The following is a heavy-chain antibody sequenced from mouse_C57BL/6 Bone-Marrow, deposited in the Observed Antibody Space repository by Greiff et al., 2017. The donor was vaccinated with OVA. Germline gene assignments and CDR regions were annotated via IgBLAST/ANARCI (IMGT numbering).Heavy chain of an antibody. CDR1: GYTFTSYG. CDR2: IYPRSGNT. D-gene: IGHD2-4*01. Sequence: VQLQQSGAELARPGASVKLSCKASGYTFTSYGISWVKQRTGQGLEWIGEIYPRSGNTYYNEKFKGKATLTADKSSSTAYMELRSLTSEDAAVYFCARLVYDYDGGYYFDYGGQGTTLTVSS. V-gene: IGHV1-81*01. CDR3: ARLVYDYDGGYYFDY. J-gene: IGHJ2*01.